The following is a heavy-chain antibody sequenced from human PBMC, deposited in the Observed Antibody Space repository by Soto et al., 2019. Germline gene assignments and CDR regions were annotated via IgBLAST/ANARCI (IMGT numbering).Heavy chain of an antibody. J-gene: IGHJ5*02. CDR1: GGTFSSYT. Sequence: QVQLVQSGAEVKKPGSSVKVSCKASGGTFSSYTISWVRQAPGQGLEWMGRIIPILGIANYAQKLQGRVTITADKSTSTAYMELSSLRSEDTAVYYCARDIVATFWFDPWGQGTLVTVSS. CDR2: IIPILGIA. D-gene: IGHD5-12*01. CDR3: ARDIVATFWFDP. V-gene: IGHV1-69*08.